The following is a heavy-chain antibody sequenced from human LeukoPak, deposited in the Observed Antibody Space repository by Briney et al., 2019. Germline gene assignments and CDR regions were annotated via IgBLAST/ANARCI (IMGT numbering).Heavy chain of an antibody. J-gene: IGHJ4*02. CDR3: ARDLQGGDYYDY. CDR1: GFTFSSHS. CDR2: ISSSRSYI. V-gene: IGHV3-21*01. D-gene: IGHD3-16*01. Sequence: GGSLRLSCAASGFTFSSHSMNWVRQAPGKGLEWVSSISSSRSYIYYADSVKGRFTISRDNAKNSLYLQMYRLRAEDTAVYYCARDLQGGDYYDYWGQGTLVTVSS.